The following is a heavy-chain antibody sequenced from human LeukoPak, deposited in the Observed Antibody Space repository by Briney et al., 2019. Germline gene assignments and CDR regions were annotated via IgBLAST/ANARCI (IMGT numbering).Heavy chain of an antibody. Sequence: SETLSLTCTVSGGSISDFYWSWVRQPPGKGLEWVGYIYHNGNTNYNPSLKSRVTISVDTSKNQFSLRLSSVTAADTAVYYCARGQARLAWFDPWGQGTLVTVSS. CDR2: IYHNGNT. J-gene: IGHJ5*02. V-gene: IGHV4-59*08. D-gene: IGHD6-19*01. CDR3: ARGQARLAWFDP. CDR1: GGSISDFY.